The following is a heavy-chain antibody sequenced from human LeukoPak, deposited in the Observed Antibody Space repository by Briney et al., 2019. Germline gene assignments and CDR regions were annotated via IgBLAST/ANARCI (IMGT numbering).Heavy chain of an antibody. V-gene: IGHV1-2*02. Sequence: ASLKVSCKASGYTFTGYYMHWVRQTPEQGLEWMGWINPNSGGTNYAQKFQGRVTMTRDTSISTAYMELSRLRSDDTAVYYCARGPPGAGVDYWGQGTLVTVSS. D-gene: IGHD1-14*01. CDR3: ARGPPGAGVDY. CDR1: GYTFTGYY. CDR2: INPNSGGT. J-gene: IGHJ4*02.